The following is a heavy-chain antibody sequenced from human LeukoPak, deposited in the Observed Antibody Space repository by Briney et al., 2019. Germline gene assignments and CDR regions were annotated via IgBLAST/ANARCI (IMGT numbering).Heavy chain of an antibody. CDR1: GGSISSYY. Sequence: SETLSLTCTVSGGSISSYYWSWIRQPAGKGLEWIGRIYTSGSTNYNPSLKSRVTMSVDTFKNQFSLKLSSVTAADTAVYYCARDLSGSYYGADAFDIWGQGTMVTVSS. J-gene: IGHJ3*02. V-gene: IGHV4-4*07. CDR2: IYTSGST. D-gene: IGHD1-26*01. CDR3: ARDLSGSYYGADAFDI.